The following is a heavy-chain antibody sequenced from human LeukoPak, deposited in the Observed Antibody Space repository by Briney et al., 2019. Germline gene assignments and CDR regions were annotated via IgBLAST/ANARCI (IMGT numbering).Heavy chain of an antibody. CDR2: INPNSGGT. CDR1: GYTFTSYY. J-gene: IGHJ3*02. Sequence: ASVKVSCKASGYTFTSYYMHWVRQAPGQGLEWMGWINPNSGGTNYAQKFQGRVTMTRDTSISTAYMELSRLRSDDTAVYYCWYYYDSSNAVVNAFDIWGQGTMVTVSS. V-gene: IGHV1-2*02. D-gene: IGHD3-22*01. CDR3: WYYYDSSNAVVNAFDI.